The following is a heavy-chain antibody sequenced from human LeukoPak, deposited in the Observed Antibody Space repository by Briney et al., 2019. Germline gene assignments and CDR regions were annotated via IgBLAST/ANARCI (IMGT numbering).Heavy chain of an antibody. D-gene: IGHD6-13*01. CDR2: IRYDGSNK. CDR3: AKATTLYSHIAAPGTGVWDY. V-gene: IGHV3-30*02. Sequence: GGSLRLSCAASGFTFSSYGMHWVRQAPGKGLEWVAFIRYDGSNKYYADSVKGRFTISRDNSKNTLYLQMNSLRAEDTAVYYCAKATTLYSHIAAPGTGVWDYWGQGTLVTVSS. J-gene: IGHJ4*02. CDR1: GFTFSSYG.